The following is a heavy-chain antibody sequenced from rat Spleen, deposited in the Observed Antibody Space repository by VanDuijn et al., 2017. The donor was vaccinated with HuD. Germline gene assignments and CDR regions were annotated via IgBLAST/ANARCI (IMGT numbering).Heavy chain of an antibody. V-gene: IGHV5-58*01. J-gene: IGHJ4*01. CDR2: INPDGGST. D-gene: IGHD1-2*01. CDR3: GKDMNYYSTYPFYVMGA. CDR1: GFTFSSYW. Sequence: EVQLVETGGDLVQPGRSLKLSCVASGFTFSSYWMYWIRQAPGRGLEWVSSINPDGGSTYCPDSVKGRFTISRDNAENTVYLQMNSLRSEDTATYYCGKDMNYYSTYPFYVMGAWGQGASVTVSS.